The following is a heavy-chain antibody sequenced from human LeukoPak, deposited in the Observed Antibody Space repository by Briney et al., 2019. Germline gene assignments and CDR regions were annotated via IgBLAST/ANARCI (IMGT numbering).Heavy chain of an antibody. CDR2: IRYDGSNK. D-gene: IGHD3-10*01. J-gene: IGHJ4*02. Sequence: GGSLRLSCAASRFTFSSYGMHWVRQAPGKGLEWVAFIRYDGSNKYYADSVKGRFTISRDNSKNTLYLQMNSLRAEDTAVYYCAKGHKGFYYGSGSSFDYWGQGTLVTVSS. CDR1: RFTFSSYG. CDR3: AKGHKGFYYGSGSSFDY. V-gene: IGHV3-30*02.